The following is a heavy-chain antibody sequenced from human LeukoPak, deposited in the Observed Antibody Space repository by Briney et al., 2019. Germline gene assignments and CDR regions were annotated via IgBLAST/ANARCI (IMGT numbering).Heavy chain of an antibody. CDR2: IHVGNGNT. CDR3: ARVDGSGPNAPNDC. V-gene: IGHV1-3*01. CDR1: RYPFTSYA. J-gene: IGHJ4*02. D-gene: IGHD3-10*01. Sequence: GASVKVSCKASRYPFTSYAMHWVRQAPGQRLEWMGWIHVGNGNTEYSQKFQGRVTITRDTPATTTYMELSSLRSEDPAVYYCARVDGSGPNAPNDCWGQGSLVTVSS.